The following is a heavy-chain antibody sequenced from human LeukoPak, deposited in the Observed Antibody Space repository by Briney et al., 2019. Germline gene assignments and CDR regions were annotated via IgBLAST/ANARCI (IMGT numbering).Heavy chain of an antibody. V-gene: IGHV3-30-3*01. Sequence: GGSLRLSCAASGFTFSSYAMHWVRQAPGKGLEWVAVISYDGGNKYYADSVKGRFTISRDNSKNTLYLQMNSLRAEDTAVYYCARDPGTIGSYGFYYYGMDVWGQGTTVTVSS. D-gene: IGHD1-26*01. CDR2: ISYDGGNK. J-gene: IGHJ6*02. CDR3: ARDPGTIGSYGFYYYGMDV. CDR1: GFTFSSYA.